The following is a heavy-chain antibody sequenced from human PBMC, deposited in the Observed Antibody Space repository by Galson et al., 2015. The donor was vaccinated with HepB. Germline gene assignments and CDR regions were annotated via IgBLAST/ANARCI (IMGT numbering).Heavy chain of an antibody. CDR3: AKEFCRADNCDPFDY. J-gene: IGHJ4*02. Sequence: SLRLSCAASEFTFSRYGMHWVRQAPGKGLEGVAVISYDGTKKYSEHSVNGLFTISRANSKNTVYLQMNSVRVEDTAVYFCAKEFCRADNCDPFDYWGQGTLVTVSS. CDR1: EFTFSRYG. V-gene: IGHV3-30*18. CDR2: ISYDGTKK. D-gene: IGHD2-15*01.